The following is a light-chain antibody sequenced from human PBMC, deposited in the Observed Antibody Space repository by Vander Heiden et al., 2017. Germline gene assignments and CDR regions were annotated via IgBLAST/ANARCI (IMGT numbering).Light chain of an antibody. V-gene: IGKV1-33*01. CDR1: QDIGDS. CDR2: RTS. Sequence: DIQMTQSPSSLSASLGDRVTISCQASQDIGDSVNWYQQKPGKAPKLLIYRTSNLEAGVPSRFSGSGSVTDITFSISSLQPEDIATYYCQRYDDLRPMYTFGQGTKLE. CDR3: QRYDDLRPMYT. J-gene: IGKJ2*01.